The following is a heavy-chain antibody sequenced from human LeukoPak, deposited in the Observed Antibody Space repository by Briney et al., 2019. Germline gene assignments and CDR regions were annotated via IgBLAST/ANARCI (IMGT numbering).Heavy chain of an antibody. V-gene: IGHV3-7*01. CDR3: GRWGVNDGLDS. Sequence: GGSLRLSCAGSGFTLSNSWMGWVRQAPGKGLEWVANINPSGSNKYYVGSAEARFTVSKDNAKNSVYLQMNSLRIEDTGRYYCGRWGVNDGLDSWGQGTLVSVSA. J-gene: IGHJ5*01. CDR2: INPSGSNK. D-gene: IGHD3-10*01. CDR1: GFTLSNSW.